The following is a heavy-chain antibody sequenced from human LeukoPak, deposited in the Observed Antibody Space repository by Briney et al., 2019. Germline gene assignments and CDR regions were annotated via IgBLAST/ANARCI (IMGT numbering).Heavy chain of an antibody. J-gene: IGHJ6*03. D-gene: IGHD3-10*01. V-gene: IGHV1-2*02. CDR3: ARGCMVRSYYHYYMDV. CDR1: GYTFTGHY. CDR2: INPNSGGT. Sequence: GASVKVSCKASGYTFTGHYMHWVRQAPGQGLEWMGWINPNSGGTNYAQKFQGRVTMTRDTSISTAYAELSRLRSDDTAVYYCARGCMVRSYYHYYMDVWGKGTTVTVSS.